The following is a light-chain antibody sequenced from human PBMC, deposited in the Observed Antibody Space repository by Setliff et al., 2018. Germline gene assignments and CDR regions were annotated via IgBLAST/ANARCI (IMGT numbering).Light chain of an antibody. CDR1: SSDVGGYNY. J-gene: IGLJ1*01. CDR3: QSYAGGLGGYV. V-gene: IGLV2-14*03. Sequence: QSALTQPASVSGSPGQSITISCTGTSSDVGGYNYVSWYQQHPGKAPKLMIYDVTNRPSGISNRFSGSKSDNTDSLTTSGLQAEDEADYYCQSYAGGLGGYVFGGGTKVTVL. CDR2: DVT.